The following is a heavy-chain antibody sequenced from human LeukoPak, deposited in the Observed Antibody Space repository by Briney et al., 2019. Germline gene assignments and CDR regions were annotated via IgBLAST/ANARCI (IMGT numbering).Heavy chain of an antibody. CDR1: DGSITSGSYY. Sequence: SETLSLTCTVSDGSITSGSYYRSWIRQPAGKGLEWIGRVYTSGSTNYNPSLKSRVTISIDTPKNQFSLNLSSVTAADTAVYYCARAGDFWSGSSLDPWGQGTLVTVSS. V-gene: IGHV4-61*02. J-gene: IGHJ5*02. D-gene: IGHD3-3*01. CDR3: ARAGDFWSGSSLDP. CDR2: VYTSGST.